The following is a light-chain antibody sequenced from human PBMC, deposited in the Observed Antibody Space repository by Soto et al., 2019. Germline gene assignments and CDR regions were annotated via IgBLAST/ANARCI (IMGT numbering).Light chain of an antibody. Sequence: DIQMTQSPSSLSASVGDRVTITCQASQGINNYLNWYQQRPGNAPKLLIFDTTDLETGVPSRFSGRGYGTDFTFTISSLQPEDVAAYYCQQYHTLPITFGGGTKVDIK. V-gene: IGKV1-33*01. CDR3: QQYHTLPIT. CDR2: DTT. J-gene: IGKJ4*01. CDR1: QGINNY.